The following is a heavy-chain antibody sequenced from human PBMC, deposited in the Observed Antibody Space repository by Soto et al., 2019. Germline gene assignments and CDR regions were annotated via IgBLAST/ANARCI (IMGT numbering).Heavy chain of an antibody. Sequence: QIKLKESGPTLVEPTQTLTLTCTYSGFSLRTTGVGVGWIRQPPGKALEWLGIIYWNDDKRYSPSLKNRFTLTSDISKSQVVLTMTNMDPVDTATYYCAHTWGLPFDYWGQGTLVIVSS. V-gene: IGHV2-5*01. J-gene: IGHJ4*02. CDR2: IYWNDDK. CDR3: AHTWGLPFDY. CDR1: GFSLRTTGVG. D-gene: IGHD3-16*01.